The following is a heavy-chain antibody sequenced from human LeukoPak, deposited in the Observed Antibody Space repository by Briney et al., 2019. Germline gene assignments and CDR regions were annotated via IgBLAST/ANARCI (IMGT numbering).Heavy chain of an antibody. Sequence: PGGSLRLSCAVSGFTFSSYWMSWVRQAPGKGLEWVANMKQDGSEKVHVDSVEGRFTISRDNAKSLLYPQMNSLRAEDTAVYYCARVYSSPSGKNAFDIWGQGTRVTVSS. CDR2: MKQDGSEK. V-gene: IGHV3-7*03. J-gene: IGHJ3*02. CDR3: ARVYSSPSGKNAFDI. CDR1: GFTFSSYW. D-gene: IGHD6-6*01.